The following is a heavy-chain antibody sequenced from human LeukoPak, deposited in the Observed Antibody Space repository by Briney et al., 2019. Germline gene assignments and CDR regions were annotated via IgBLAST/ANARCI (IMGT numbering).Heavy chain of an antibody. V-gene: IGHV1-2*02. CDR2: INPNSGGT. CDR1: GYTFTGYY. Sequence: ASVKVSCKASGYTFTGYYMHWVRQAPGQGLEWMGWINPNSGGTNYAQKFQGRVTMTRDTSISTAYMELSRLRSDDTAVYYCARDRSYYDSSGYYPPRFDPWGQGTLVTVSS. D-gene: IGHD3-22*01. J-gene: IGHJ5*02. CDR3: ARDRSYYDSSGYYPPRFDP.